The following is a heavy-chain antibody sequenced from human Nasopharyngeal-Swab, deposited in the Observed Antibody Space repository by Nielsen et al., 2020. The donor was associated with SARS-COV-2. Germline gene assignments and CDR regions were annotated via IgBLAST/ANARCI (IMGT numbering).Heavy chain of an antibody. CDR2: IYPGDSDT. CDR3: ASSSRDTAMVNDAFDI. Sequence: KVSCKGSGYSFTSYWIGWVRQMPGKGLEWMGIIYPGDSDTRYSPSFQGQVTISADKSISTAYLQWSGLKASDTAMYYCASSSRDTAMVNDAFDIWGQGTMVTVSS. J-gene: IGHJ3*02. V-gene: IGHV5-51*01. D-gene: IGHD5-18*01. CDR1: GYSFTSYW.